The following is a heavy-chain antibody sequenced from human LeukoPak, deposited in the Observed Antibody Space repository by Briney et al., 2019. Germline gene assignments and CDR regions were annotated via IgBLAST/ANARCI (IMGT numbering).Heavy chain of an antibody. CDR1: GFTFSSYG. CDR2: ISYDGSNK. V-gene: IGHV3-30*18. J-gene: IGHJ4*02. D-gene: IGHD1-26*01. Sequence: GGSLRLSCAASGFTFSSYGMHWVRQAPGKGLEWVAVISYDGSNKYYADSVKGRFTISRDNSENTLYLQMNSLTAEDTAVYYCAKRMSGSYYPEYWGQGTLVTVSS. CDR3: AKRMSGSYYPEY.